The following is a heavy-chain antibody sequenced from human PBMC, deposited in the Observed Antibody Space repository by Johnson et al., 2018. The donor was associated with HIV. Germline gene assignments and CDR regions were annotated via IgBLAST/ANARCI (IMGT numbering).Heavy chain of an antibody. CDR2: IRQDGIEK. Sequence: VQLVESGGGVVQPGGSLRLSCAASGFSFSTNWMTWVRQAPGKGLEWVASIRQDGIEKYYVDSVKGRFTISRDNAENSLFLQMKSLRAEDTAVYYCASSQGSGEGAFDIWGQGTRVTVSS. CDR1: GFSFSTNW. V-gene: IGHV3-7*05. J-gene: IGHJ3*02. CDR3: ASSQGSGEGAFDI.